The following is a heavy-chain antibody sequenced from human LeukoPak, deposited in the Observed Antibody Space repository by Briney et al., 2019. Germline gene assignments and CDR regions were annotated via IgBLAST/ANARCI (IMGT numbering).Heavy chain of an antibody. Sequence: PGGSLRLSCAASGFTFSNCWMSWVRQAPGKGLEWVANIKQDGSEKYYVDSVKGRFTISRDNAKKSLYMQMNSLTAEDTAVYYCARSGSPGAVTVYYFDYWGQGTLVTVSS. CDR3: ARSGSPGAVTVYYFDY. J-gene: IGHJ4*02. D-gene: IGHD2-21*02. CDR1: GFTFSNCW. V-gene: IGHV3-7*01. CDR2: IKQDGSEK.